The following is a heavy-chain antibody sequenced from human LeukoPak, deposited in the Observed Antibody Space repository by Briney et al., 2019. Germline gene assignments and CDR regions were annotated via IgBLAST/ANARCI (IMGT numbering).Heavy chain of an antibody. CDR3: AKERRRVDTEMVRSYYFEN. D-gene: IGHD5-18*01. J-gene: IGHJ4*02. V-gene: IGHV3-23*01. Sequence: GGSLRLSCAGSAFTFSSSAMRWVRQTPGGGLGWVSSITGNGATTSYSDSLKGRFTISRDNSKNTLSLQMNSLRVEDTAVYSCAKERRRVDTEMVRSYYFENWGQGTLVTVSS. CDR1: AFTFSSSA. CDR2: ITGNGATT.